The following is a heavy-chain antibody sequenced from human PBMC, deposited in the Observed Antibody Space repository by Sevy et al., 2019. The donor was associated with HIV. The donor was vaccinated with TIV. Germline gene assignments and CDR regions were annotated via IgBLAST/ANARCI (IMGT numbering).Heavy chain of an antibody. V-gene: IGHV3-74*01. Sequence: GGSLRLSCAASGFTFSSYWMHWVRQAPGKGLVWVSRINSDGSSTSYADSVKGRFTISRDNAKNTLYLQMNSLRAEDTAVYYCARDKGYCSGGSCYPTTELNAFDIWGQGTMVTVS. CDR1: GFTFSSYW. D-gene: IGHD2-15*01. J-gene: IGHJ3*02. CDR2: INSDGSST. CDR3: ARDKGYCSGGSCYPTTELNAFDI.